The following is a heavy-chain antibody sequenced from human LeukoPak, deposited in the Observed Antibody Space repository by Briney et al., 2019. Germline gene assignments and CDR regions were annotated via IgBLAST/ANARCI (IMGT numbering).Heavy chain of an antibody. J-gene: IGHJ4*02. D-gene: IGHD6-19*01. CDR2: IYSGGNT. Sequence: GGSLRLSCAASGFTVSSNYISWVRQAPGKGLEWVSVIYSGGNTYYADSVKGRFTISRDNSKNTLYLQMNSLRAEDTAVYYCARDVVTVAGADYWGQGTLVTVSS. CDR1: GFTVSSNY. V-gene: IGHV3-53*01. CDR3: ARDVVTVAGADY.